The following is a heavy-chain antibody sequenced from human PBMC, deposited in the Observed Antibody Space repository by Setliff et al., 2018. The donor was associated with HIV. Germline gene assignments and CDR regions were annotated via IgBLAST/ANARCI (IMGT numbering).Heavy chain of an antibody. V-gene: IGHV3-74*01. D-gene: IGHD3-22*01. CDR3: VRDFHDSSGYFDF. Sequence: GGSLRLSCAASGFTFSSYWMHWVRQAPGKGLVWVSRINSDGSSTSYADSVKGRFTISRDNAKNTLYLQMNSLRAEDTAVYYCVRDFHDSSGYFDFWGQGTLVTVSS. J-gene: IGHJ5*01. CDR1: GFTFSSYW. CDR2: INSDGSST.